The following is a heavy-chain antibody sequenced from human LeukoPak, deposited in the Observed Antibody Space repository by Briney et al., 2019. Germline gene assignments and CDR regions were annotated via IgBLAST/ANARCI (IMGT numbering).Heavy chain of an antibody. Sequence: PSETLSLTCAVYGGSFSGYYWSWIRQPPGKGLEWIGEINHSGSTNYNPSLKSRVTISVDTSKNQFSLKLSSVTAADTAVYYCARCPVDLSGGIVGATSLIGPPKAFYFDYWGQGTLVTVSS. D-gene: IGHD1-26*01. CDR2: INHSGST. V-gene: IGHV4-34*01. CDR1: GGSFSGYY. J-gene: IGHJ4*02. CDR3: ARCPVDLSGGIVGATSLIGPPKAFYFDY.